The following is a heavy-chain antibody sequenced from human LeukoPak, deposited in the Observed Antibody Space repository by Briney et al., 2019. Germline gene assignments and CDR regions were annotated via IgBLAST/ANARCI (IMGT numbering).Heavy chain of an antibody. V-gene: IGHV1-69*05. J-gene: IGHJ6*03. CDR3: ARARGTLGSLASQYYYYYYMDV. CDR2: IIPIFGTA. Sequence: ASVKVSCKASGGTFSSYAISWVRQAPGQGLEWMGRIIPIFGTANYAQKFQGRVTITTDESTSTAYMELSSLRSEDTAVYYCARARGTLGSLASQYYYYYYMDVWGKGTTVTVSS. CDR1: GGTFSSYA. D-gene: IGHD3-16*01.